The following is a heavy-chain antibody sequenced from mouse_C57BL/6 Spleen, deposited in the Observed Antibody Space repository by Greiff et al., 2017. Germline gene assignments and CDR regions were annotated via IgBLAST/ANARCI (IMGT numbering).Heavy chain of an antibody. CDR3: ARWIYYGSSYWYFDV. CDR2: INPNNGGT. J-gene: IGHJ1*03. D-gene: IGHD1-1*01. Sequence: VQLKQSGPELVKPGASVKISCKASGYTFTDYYMNWVKQSHGKSLEWIGDINPNNGGTSYNQKFKGKATLTVDKSSSTAYMELRSLTSEDSAVYYCARWIYYGSSYWYFDVWGTGTTVTVSS. CDR1: GYTFTDYY. V-gene: IGHV1-26*01.